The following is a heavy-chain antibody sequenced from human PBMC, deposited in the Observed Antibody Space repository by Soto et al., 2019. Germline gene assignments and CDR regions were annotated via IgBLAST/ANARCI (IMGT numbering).Heavy chain of an antibody. CDR2: INHIGTT. D-gene: IGHD5-12*01. Sequence: QVQLQQGGAGLLKPSETLSLTCTVYGGSFTFSGYYWSWIRQPPGKGLEWIGEINHIGTTKYNPSLESRVTISLDTSQNHFSLDLTSVTAADTAVYYCVRGRILRLRFGDFDSWGQGTLVTVSS. CDR3: VRGRILRLRFGDFDS. J-gene: IGHJ4*02. CDR1: GGSFTFSGYY. V-gene: IGHV4-34*01.